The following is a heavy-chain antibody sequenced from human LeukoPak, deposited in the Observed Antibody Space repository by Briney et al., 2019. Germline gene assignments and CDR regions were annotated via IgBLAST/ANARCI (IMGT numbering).Heavy chain of an antibody. CDR3: ARAHISGDYDSSGYPFDY. CDR2: IIPILGIA. J-gene: IGHJ4*02. V-gene: IGHV1-69*04. CDR1: GGTFSNYA. Sequence: SVKVSCKASGGTFSNYAISWVRQAPGQGLEWMGRIIPILGIANYAQKFQGRVTITADKSTSTAYMELSSLRSEDTAVYYCARAHISGDYDSSGYPFDYWGQGTLVTVSS. D-gene: IGHD3-22*01.